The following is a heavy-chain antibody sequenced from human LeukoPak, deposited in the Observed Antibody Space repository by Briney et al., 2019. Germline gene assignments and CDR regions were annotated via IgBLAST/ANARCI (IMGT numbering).Heavy chain of an antibody. D-gene: IGHD1-26*01. J-gene: IGHJ5*02. CDR1: GFTFSNYP. CDR2: LGGEQSGSWT. Sequence: GGSLRLSCAASGFTFSNYPMGWVRQAPGKGLEWLSALGGEQSGSWTKSADSVKGRFTISRDNSENTLYMQMDSLTVEDTAVYYCARAGVISGWESWGQGVLVTVSS. V-gene: IGHV3-23*01. CDR3: ARAGVISGWES.